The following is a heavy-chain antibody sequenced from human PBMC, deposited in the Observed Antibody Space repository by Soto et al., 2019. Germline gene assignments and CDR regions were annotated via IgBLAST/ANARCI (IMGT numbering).Heavy chain of an antibody. CDR3: AKDGDFWSGYSSPNWYFDL. D-gene: IGHD3-3*01. CDR2: ISWNSGSI. J-gene: IGHJ2*01. V-gene: IGHV3-9*01. CDR1: GFTFSSFW. Sequence: EVQLVESGGGLVQPGGSLRLSCAVSGFTFSSFWMSWVRQAPGKGLEWVSGISWNSGSIGYADSVKGRFTISRDNAKNSLYLQMNSLRAEDTALYYCAKDGDFWSGYSSPNWYFDLWGRGTLVTVSS.